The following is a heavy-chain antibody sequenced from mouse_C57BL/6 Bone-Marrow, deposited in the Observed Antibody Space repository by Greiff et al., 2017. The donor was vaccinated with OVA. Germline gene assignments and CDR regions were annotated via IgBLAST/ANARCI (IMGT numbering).Heavy chain of an antibody. CDR3: ARDSNYPYWYFDV. J-gene: IGHJ1*03. CDR1: GYTFTSYW. CDR2: IDPSDSYT. V-gene: IGHV1-59*01. D-gene: IGHD2-5*01. Sequence: QVQLQPPGAELVRPGTSVKLSCKASGYTFTSYWLHWVKQRPGQGLEWIGVIDPSDSYTNYNQKFKGKATLTVDTSSSTAYMQLRSLTSEDAAVYYCARDSNYPYWYFDVWGTGTTVTVSS.